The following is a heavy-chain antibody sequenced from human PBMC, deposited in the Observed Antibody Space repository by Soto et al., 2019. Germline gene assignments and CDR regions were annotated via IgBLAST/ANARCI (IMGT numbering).Heavy chain of an antibody. CDR2: IYSGGST. CDR3: ARVKYSSSRYFDY. J-gene: IGHJ4*02. CDR1: GFTVSSSY. V-gene: IGHV3-53*04. Sequence: GGSLRLSCAASGFTVSSSYMSWVRQAPGKGLEWVSVIYSGGSTYYADSVKGRFTISRHNSKNTLYLQMNSLRAEDTAVYYCARVKYSSSRYFDYWGQGTLVTVSS. D-gene: IGHD6-6*01.